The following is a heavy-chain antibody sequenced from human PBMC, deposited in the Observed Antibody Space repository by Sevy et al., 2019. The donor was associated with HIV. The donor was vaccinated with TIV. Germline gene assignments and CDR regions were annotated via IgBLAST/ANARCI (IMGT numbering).Heavy chain of an antibody. CDR3: AREPPYSAATPYFQH. J-gene: IGHJ1*01. D-gene: IGHD6-25*01. Sequence: GGSRRLSCAASGFTFSSYWMSWVRQAPGKGLEWVANIKQDGSEKYYVDSVKGRFTIFRDNAKNSLFLQMNSLRAEDTAVYYCAREPPYSAATPYFQHWGQGTLVTVSS. CDR1: GFTFSSYW. V-gene: IGHV3-7*01. CDR2: IKQDGSEK.